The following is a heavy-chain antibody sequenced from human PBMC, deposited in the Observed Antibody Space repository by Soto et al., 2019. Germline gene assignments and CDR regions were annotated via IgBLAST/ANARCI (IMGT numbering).Heavy chain of an antibody. CDR3: SLTPNLQYYYYYYVMDV. CDR2: MNPNSGNT. CDR1: GYTFTSYD. D-gene: IGHD7-27*01. V-gene: IGHV1-8*01. Sequence: ASVKVSCKASGYTFTSYDINWVRQATGQGLEWMGWMNPNSGNTGYAQKFQGRVTMTRNTSISTAYMELSSLRSEDTAVYYCSLTPNLQYYYYYYVMDVWGQGTTVTVSS. J-gene: IGHJ6*02.